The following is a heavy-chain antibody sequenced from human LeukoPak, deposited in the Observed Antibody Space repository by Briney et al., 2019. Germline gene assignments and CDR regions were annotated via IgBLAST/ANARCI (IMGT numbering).Heavy chain of an antibody. CDR1: GFTFSSYG. CDR2: LSWESHTV. D-gene: IGHD1-14*01. J-gene: IGHJ4*02. V-gene: IGHV3-9*01. Sequence: GGSLRLSCAASGFTFSSYGMHWVRQAPGKGLEWVSGLSWESHTVAYADSVKGRFTISRDNAKNSLYLQMDSLRPEDTALYYCYHAGYWGQGTLVTVST. CDR3: YHAGY.